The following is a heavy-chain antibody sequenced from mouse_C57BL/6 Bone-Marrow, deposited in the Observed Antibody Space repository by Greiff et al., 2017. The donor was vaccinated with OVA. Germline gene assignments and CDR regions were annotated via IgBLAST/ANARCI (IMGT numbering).Heavy chain of an antibody. J-gene: IGHJ4*01. CDR1: GYTFTDYE. D-gene: IGHD2-5*01. CDR2: IDPETGGT. Sequence: QVQLKASWAELVRPGASVTLSCKASGYTFTDYEMHWVKQTPVHGLEWIGAIDPETGGTAYNQKFKGKAILTAAKSSSTAYMELRSLTSEDSAVYYCTRGYSNYYAMDYWGQGTSVTVSS. CDR3: TRGYSNYYAMDY. V-gene: IGHV1-15*01.